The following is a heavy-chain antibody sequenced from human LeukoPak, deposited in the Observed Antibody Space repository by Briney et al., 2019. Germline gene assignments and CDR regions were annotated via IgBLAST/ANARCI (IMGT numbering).Heavy chain of an antibody. V-gene: IGHV3-9*01. CDR1: GFTFDDYA. CDR2: ISWNSGSI. J-gene: IGHJ6*03. CDR3: ARDKSNDFWSGYFMLDYYYMDV. D-gene: IGHD3-3*01. Sequence: GGSLRLSCAASGFTFDDYAMHWVRQAPGKGLEWVSGISWNSGSIGYADSVKGRFTISRDNAKNSLYLQMNSLRAEDTAVYYCARDKSNDFWSGYFMLDYYYMDVWGEGTTVTVSS.